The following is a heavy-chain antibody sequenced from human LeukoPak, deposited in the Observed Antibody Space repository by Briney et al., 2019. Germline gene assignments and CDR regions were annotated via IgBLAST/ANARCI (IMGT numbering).Heavy chain of an antibody. CDR3: TKCVVVAATLYYFDY. D-gene: IGHD2-15*01. Sequence: GGSLRLSCTASGFTFGDYAMSWVRQAPGKGLEWVGCIRSKAYGGTTEYAASVKGRFTISRDDSKSIAYLQMNSLKTEDTAVYYCTKCVVVAATLYYFDYWGQGTLVTVSS. J-gene: IGHJ4*02. CDR2: IRSKAYGGTT. V-gene: IGHV3-49*04. CDR1: GFTFGDYA.